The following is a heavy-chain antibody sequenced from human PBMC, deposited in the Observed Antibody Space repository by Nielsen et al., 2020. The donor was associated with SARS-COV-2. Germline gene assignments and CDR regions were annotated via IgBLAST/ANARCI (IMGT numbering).Heavy chain of an antibody. D-gene: IGHD2-15*01. V-gene: IGHV1-69*04. CDR2: IIPILGIA. J-gene: IGHJ5*02. CDR3: ARGVFAGYCSGGSCQNWFDP. Sequence: WVRQAPGQGLEWMGRIIPILGIANYAQKFQGRVTITADKSTSTAYMELSSLRSEDTAVYYCARGVFAGYCSGGSCQNWFDPWGQGTLVTVSS.